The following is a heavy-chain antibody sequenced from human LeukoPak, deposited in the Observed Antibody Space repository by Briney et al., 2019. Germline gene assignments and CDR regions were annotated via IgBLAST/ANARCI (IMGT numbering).Heavy chain of an antibody. D-gene: IGHD6-19*01. CDR1: GGSISSYY. CDR2: IYYSGST. CDR3: ARGGWYSRERYFDY. Sequence: SETLSLTCTVSGGSISSYYWSWIRQPPGKGLEWIGYIYYSGSTNYNPSLKSRVTISVDTSKNQFSLKLSSVTAADTAVYYCARGGWYSRERYFDYWGQGTLVTVSS. J-gene: IGHJ4*02. V-gene: IGHV4-59*01.